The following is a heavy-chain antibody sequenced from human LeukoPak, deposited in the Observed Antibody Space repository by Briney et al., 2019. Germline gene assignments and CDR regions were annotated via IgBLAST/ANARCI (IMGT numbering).Heavy chain of an antibody. J-gene: IGHJ4*02. V-gene: IGHV1-18*01. CDR1: GYTFTSYG. Sequence: AASVKVSCKASGYTFTSYGISWVRQAPGQGLEWMGWISAYNGNTNYAQKLQGRVTMTTDTSTNTAYMELRSLRSDDTAVYYCARDNMGQQLVRGPAYYFDYWGQGTLVTVSS. CDR3: ARDNMGQQLVRGPAYYFDY. D-gene: IGHD6-13*01. CDR2: ISAYNGNT.